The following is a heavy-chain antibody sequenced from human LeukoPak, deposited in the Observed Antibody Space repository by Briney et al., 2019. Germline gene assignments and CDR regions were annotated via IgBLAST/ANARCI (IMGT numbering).Heavy chain of an antibody. Sequence: GGSLRLSCAASGFTFSSYSMNWVRQAPGKGLEWVSYISSSSSTIYYADSVKGRFTISRDNAKNSLYLQMNSLRAEDTAVYYCARVRFPTRLVEPFDYWGRGTLVTVSS. CDR3: ARVRFPTRLVEPFDY. CDR1: GFTFSSYS. V-gene: IGHV3-48*01. CDR2: ISSSSSTI. J-gene: IGHJ4*02. D-gene: IGHD1-14*01.